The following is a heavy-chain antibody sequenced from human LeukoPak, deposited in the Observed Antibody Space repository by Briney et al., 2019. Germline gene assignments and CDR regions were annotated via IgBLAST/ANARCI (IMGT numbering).Heavy chain of an antibody. CDR2: MNPNSDNT. CDR3: AGASEDCSGGSCYSEVGYYYGMDV. V-gene: IGHV1-8*01. J-gene: IGHJ6*02. D-gene: IGHD2-15*01. Sequence: ASVKVSCKASGYTFTSYDINWVRQATGQGLEWMGWMNPNSDNTGYAQKFQGRVTMTRNTSISTAYMELSSLRSEDTAVYYCAGASEDCSGGSCYSEVGYYYGMDVWGQGTTVTVSS. CDR1: GYTFTSYD.